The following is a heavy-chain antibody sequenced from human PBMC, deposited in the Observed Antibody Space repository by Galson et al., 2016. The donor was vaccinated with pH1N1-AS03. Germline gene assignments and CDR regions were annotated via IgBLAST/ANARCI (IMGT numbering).Heavy chain of an antibody. CDR3: ARVVVEWLVNQEVHGFDS. CDR1: GGSLSGHY. Sequence: SETLSLTCTVSGGSLSGHYWSWFRQPPGKGLEWIGYISSTGNTIYKSSLKSRVAISIDTSKSQFSLNLASVTAADTAVYYCARVVVEWLVNQEVHGFDSWGQGTLVTVSS. CDR2: ISSTGNT. V-gene: IGHV4-4*09. J-gene: IGHJ4*02. D-gene: IGHD6-19*01.